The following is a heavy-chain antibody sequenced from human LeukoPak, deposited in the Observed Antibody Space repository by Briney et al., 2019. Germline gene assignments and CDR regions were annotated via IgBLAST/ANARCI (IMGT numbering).Heavy chain of an antibody. CDR3: AKARVVYDYVWGSYDY. CDR2: ISGSGGST. D-gene: IGHD3-16*01. Sequence: GGSLRLSCAASGFTFSSYGMSWVRQAPGKGLEWVSAISGSGGSTYYADSVKGRFTISRDNSKNTLYLQMNSLRAEDTAVYYCAKARVVYDYVWGSYDYWGQGTLVTVSS. CDR1: GFTFSSYG. V-gene: IGHV3-23*01. J-gene: IGHJ4*02.